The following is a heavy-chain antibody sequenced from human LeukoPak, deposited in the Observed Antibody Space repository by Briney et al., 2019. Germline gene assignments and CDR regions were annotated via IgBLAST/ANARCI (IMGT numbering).Heavy chain of an antibody. J-gene: IGHJ4*02. CDR1: GYTFTGYY. V-gene: IGHV1-2*02. D-gene: IGHD1-7*01. CDR2: INPNSGGT. Sequence: ASVKVSCKASGYTFTGYYMHWVRQAPGQGLEWMGWINPNSGGTNYAQKFQGRVTMTRNTSISTAYMELSSLRSEDTAVYYCARGYWNYVFPPDFDYWGQGTLVTVSS. CDR3: ARGYWNYVFPPDFDY.